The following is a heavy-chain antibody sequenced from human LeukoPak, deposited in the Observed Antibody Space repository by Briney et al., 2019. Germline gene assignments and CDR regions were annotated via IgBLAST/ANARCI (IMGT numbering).Heavy chain of an antibody. CDR3: AKARLSTGWAHNDY. J-gene: IGHJ4*02. D-gene: IGHD6-19*01. CDR2: VVGGGGTT. CDR1: GFTFVNYA. V-gene: IGHV3-23*01. Sequence: GGSLRLSCAASGFTFVNYAMSWVRQAPGKGLEWVSAVVGGGGTTFYADSVKGRFTISRDNSKNTVYLQINSLRGEDTAVYYCAKARLSTGWAHNDYWGQGALVTVSS.